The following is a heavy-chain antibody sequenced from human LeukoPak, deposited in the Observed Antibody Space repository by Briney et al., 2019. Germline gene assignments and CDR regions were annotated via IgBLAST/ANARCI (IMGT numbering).Heavy chain of an antibody. CDR2: ISSSGNNA. D-gene: IGHD5-24*01. Sequence: GVSLRLSCAVSGFTFRGAAMTWVRQAPGKGLEWVSLISSSGNNAYYADSVKGRFTISRDNAKNTLSLQMNSLRVEDTAIYYCAKDIQLSTWGLGTRVTVSS. CDR1: GFTFRGAA. CDR3: AKDIQLST. V-gene: IGHV3-23*01. J-gene: IGHJ3*01.